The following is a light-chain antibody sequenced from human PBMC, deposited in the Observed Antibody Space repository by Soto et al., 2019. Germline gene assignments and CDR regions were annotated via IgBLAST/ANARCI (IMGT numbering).Light chain of an antibody. CDR3: AAWDDSLSGWV. Sequence: QSVLTQPPSASGTPGQRVTISCSGGSSNIGSNPVNWYQQVPGTAPKLLIYSNGRGPSGVPDRFSGSKSGTSASLAISGLQSEDEADYYCAAWDDSLSGWVFGGGTKVTVL. CDR2: SNG. CDR1: SSNIGSNP. J-gene: IGLJ3*02. V-gene: IGLV1-44*01.